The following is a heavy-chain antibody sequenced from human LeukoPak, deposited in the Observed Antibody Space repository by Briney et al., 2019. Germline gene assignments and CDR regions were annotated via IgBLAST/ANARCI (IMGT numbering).Heavy chain of an antibody. Sequence: GGSLRLSCAASGFTFNDYYMSWIRQAPGKGLEWVSYMSSSGSTIYHADSVKGRFTISRDNAKNSLYLQMNSLRAEDTAVYYCARASSIAAAEGAFDIWGQGTMVTVSS. CDR1: GFTFNDYY. CDR2: MSSSGSTI. J-gene: IGHJ3*02. V-gene: IGHV3-11*04. CDR3: ARASSIAAAEGAFDI. D-gene: IGHD6-13*01.